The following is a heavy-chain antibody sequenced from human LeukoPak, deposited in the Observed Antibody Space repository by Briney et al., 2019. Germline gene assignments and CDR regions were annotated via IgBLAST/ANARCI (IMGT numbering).Heavy chain of an antibody. CDR1: GFTFSDYY. J-gene: IGHJ2*01. D-gene: IGHD3-9*01. CDR2: ISSSSSYT. V-gene: IGHV3-11*06. CDR3: ARGSISGSSFDL. Sequence: SGGSLRLSCAASGFTFSDYYMSWIRQAPGKGLEWVSYISSSSSYTNYADSVKGRFTISRDNAKNSLYLQMNSLRAEDTAVYYCARGSISGSSFDLWGRGTLLSVSS.